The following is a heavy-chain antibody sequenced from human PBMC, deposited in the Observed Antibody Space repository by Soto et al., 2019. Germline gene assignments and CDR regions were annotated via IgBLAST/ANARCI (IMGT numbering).Heavy chain of an antibody. D-gene: IGHD3-22*01. Sequence: QVQLVQSGAEVKKPGASVKVSCKASGYTFTSYGISWVRQAPGQGLEWMGWISAYNGNTNYAQKLQGRVTMTTDTSTSTAYMELRSLRSDDTAVYYCAIDHGYYYDSSVSPWYFDLWGRGTLVTVSS. CDR2: ISAYNGNT. CDR1: GYTFTSYG. CDR3: AIDHGYYYDSSVSPWYFDL. J-gene: IGHJ2*01. V-gene: IGHV1-18*01.